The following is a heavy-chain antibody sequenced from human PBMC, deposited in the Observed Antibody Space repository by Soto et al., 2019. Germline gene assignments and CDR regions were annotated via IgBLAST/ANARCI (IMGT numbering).Heavy chain of an antibody. J-gene: IGHJ4*02. D-gene: IGHD3-3*01. CDR2: VSYDGSHK. CDR3: ARAGSQFAFWSGYYD. CDR1: GFTFSSYA. V-gene: IGHV3-30-3*01. Sequence: QVQLVESGGGVVQPGRSLRLSCAASGFTFSSYAMHWVRQAPGKGLEWVAVVSYDGSHKYYADSVKGRFTISRDNSKNTLYLQMNSLRAEDTAVYYCARAGSQFAFWSGYYDWGQGTLVTVSS.